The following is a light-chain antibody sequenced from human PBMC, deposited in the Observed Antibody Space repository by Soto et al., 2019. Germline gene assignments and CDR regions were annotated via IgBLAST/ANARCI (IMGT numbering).Light chain of an antibody. J-gene: IGKJ4*01. CDR3: QQYYSTHPLT. CDR1: QSVLSSSNNKNY. CDR2: WAS. Sequence: DIVMAQSPDSLAVSLGERATINCKCSQSVLSSSNNKNYSASYQQRPGHTPKLLIXWASTRESGVPDRFSGSGSGTDFTLTISSLQDDDVAVYYCQQYYSTHPLTFGGGTKVDNK. V-gene: IGKV4-1*01.